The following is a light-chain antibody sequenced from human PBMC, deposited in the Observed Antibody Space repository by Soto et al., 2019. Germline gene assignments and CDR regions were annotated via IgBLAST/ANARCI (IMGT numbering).Light chain of an antibody. CDR1: QSISSY. CDR3: QKSYSTPRK. Sequence: DIQITHSPASLSASVVDGVTITFLASQSISSYLNWYQQKPGKAPRLLIYAASSLQSGVPSRFSGSGSGTAFTLTISSLQPEDFATYYCQKSYSTPRKFGQGTKVDIK. J-gene: IGKJ1*01. V-gene: IGKV1-39*01. CDR2: AAS.